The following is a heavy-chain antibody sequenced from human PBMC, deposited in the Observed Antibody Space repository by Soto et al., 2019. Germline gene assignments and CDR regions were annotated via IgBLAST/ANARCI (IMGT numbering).Heavy chain of an antibody. V-gene: IGHV3-73*01. Sequence: GGALRLSCAASGFTFSDSTMHWVRQTSGRGLEWLGRIRSKVNNLETVYAASVKGRFTISRDDSKNTAYLQMNSLKTEDKAVYYRTRLITPIDYWGRGTLVNVS. CDR1: GFTFSDST. CDR2: IRSKVNNLET. D-gene: IGHD3-16*01. J-gene: IGHJ4*02. CDR3: TRLITPIDY.